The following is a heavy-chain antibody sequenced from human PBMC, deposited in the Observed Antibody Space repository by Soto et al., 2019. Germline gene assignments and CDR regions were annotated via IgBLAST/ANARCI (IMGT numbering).Heavy chain of an antibody. CDR2: IYSGGST. D-gene: IGHD3-10*01. CDR3: ARLLLWCGEDPSAVSY. V-gene: IGHV3-66*01. CDR1: GFTVSSYY. Sequence: EVQLVESGGGLVQPGGSLRLSCAASGFTVSSYYMSWVRQAPGKGLEWVSVIYSGGSTYYADSVKVRFTISRDNSKNTLYLQMNSLRGEDTAVYYCARLLLWCGEDPSAVSYWGQGTLVT. J-gene: IGHJ4*02.